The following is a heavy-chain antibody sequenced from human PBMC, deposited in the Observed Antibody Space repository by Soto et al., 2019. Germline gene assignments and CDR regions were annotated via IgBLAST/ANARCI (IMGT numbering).Heavy chain of an antibody. V-gene: IGHV1-18*01. CDR3: ARWGRGVVVAATPGWFDP. D-gene: IGHD2-15*01. CDR1: GYTFTSYG. J-gene: IGHJ5*02. Sequence: ASVKVSCKASGYTFTSYGISWVRQAPGQGLEWMGWISAYNGNTNYAQKLQGRVTMTTDTSTSTAYMELRSLRSDDTAVYYCARWGRGVVVAATPGWFDPWGQGTLVTVSS. CDR2: ISAYNGNT.